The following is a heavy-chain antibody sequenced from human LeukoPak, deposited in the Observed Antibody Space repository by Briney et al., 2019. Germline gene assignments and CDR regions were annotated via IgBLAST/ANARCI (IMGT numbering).Heavy chain of an antibody. CDR3: ARDPRGIVGANHNWFDP. CDR1: GGSISSYY. V-gene: IGHV4-4*07. CDR2: IYASGST. D-gene: IGHD1-26*01. J-gene: IGHJ5*02. Sequence: SETLSLTCTVSGGSISSYYWSWIRQPTGKGLEWIGRIYASGSTNYNPSLKSRVTMSVDTSKSQFSLKLISVTAADTAVYYCARDPRGIVGANHNWFDPWGQGTLVTVSS.